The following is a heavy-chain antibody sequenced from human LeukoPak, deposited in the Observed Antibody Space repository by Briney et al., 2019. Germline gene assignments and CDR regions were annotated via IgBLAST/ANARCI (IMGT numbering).Heavy chain of an antibody. CDR3: ARGGGLAV. CDR1: GFTFSSYW. J-gene: IGHJ6*02. CDR2: INHNGNVN. V-gene: IGHV3-7*03. Sequence: GGSLSLSCAASGFTFSSYWMNWARQAPGKGLEWVASINHNGNVNYYVDSVKGRFTISRDNAKNSLYLQMSNLRAEDTAVYFCARGGGLAVWGQGATVTVSS. D-gene: IGHD3-16*01.